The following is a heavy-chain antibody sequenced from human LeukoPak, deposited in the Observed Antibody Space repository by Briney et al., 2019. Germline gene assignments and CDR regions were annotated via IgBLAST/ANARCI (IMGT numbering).Heavy chain of an antibody. D-gene: IGHD3-3*01. Sequence: PSETLSLTCTVSGGSIRSSYYYWGWIRQPPGKGLEWIGEINHSGSTNYNPSLKSRVTISVDTSKNQFSLKLSSVTAADTAVYYCASGDFGVVTPVFYWGQGTLVTVSS. CDR2: INHSGST. CDR1: GGSIRSSYYY. CDR3: ASGDFGVVTPVFY. J-gene: IGHJ4*02. V-gene: IGHV4-39*07.